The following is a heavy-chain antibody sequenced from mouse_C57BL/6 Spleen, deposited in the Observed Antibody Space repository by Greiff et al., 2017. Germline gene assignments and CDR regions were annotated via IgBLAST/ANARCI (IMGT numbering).Heavy chain of an antibody. Sequence: VQLQQPGAELVKPGASVKLSCKASGYTFTSYWMHWVKQRPGRGLEWIGRIDPNSGGTKYNEKFKSKATLTVDKTSSTAYMQLSSLTSEDSAVYDCARGAFMGFLPDFDYWGQGTTLTVSS. J-gene: IGHJ2*01. CDR2: IDPNSGGT. D-gene: IGHD1-2*01. CDR1: GYTFTSYW. CDR3: ARGAFMGFLPDFDY. V-gene: IGHV1-72*01.